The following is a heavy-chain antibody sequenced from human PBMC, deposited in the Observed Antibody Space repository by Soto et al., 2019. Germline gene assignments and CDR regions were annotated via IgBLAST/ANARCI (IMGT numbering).Heavy chain of an antibody. D-gene: IGHD3-10*01. J-gene: IGHJ6*02. CDR1: GYTLTGCY. CDR3: ARGGSLWFGELSAYYYGMDV. V-gene: IGHV1-2*04. CDR2: INPNSGGT. Sequence: ASVRVSCKASGYTLTGCYMHWVRQAPGQGLEWMGWINPNSGGTNYAQKFQGWVTMTRDTSISTAYMELSRLRSDDTAVYYCARGGSLWFGELSAYYYGMDVWGQGTTVTVSS.